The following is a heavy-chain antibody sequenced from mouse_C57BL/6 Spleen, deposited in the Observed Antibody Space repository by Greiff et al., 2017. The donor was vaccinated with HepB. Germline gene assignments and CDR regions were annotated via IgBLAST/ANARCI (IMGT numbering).Heavy chain of an antibody. CDR3: AREVDYYGSKDYFDY. Sequence: VHLVESGAELARPGASVKLSCKASGYTFTSYGISWVKQRTGQGLEWIGEIYPRSGNTYYNEKFKGKATLTADKSSSTAYMELRSLTSEDSAVYFCAREVDYYGSKDYFDYWGQGTTLTVSS. V-gene: IGHV1-81*01. J-gene: IGHJ2*01. CDR2: IYPRSGNT. CDR1: GYTFTSYG. D-gene: IGHD1-1*01.